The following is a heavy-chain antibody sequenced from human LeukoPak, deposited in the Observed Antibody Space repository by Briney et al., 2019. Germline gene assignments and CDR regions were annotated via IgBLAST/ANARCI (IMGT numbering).Heavy chain of an antibody. V-gene: IGHV3-11*01. CDR2: ISSSGSTI. CDR1: GFTFSDYY. Sequence: GGSLRLSSAASGFTFSDYYMSWLRQAPGKGLEWVSYISSSGSTIYYADSVKGRFTISRDNAKNSLYLQMNSLRAEDTAVYYCARVSYGGDFDYWGQGTLVTVSS. D-gene: IGHD3-16*01. CDR3: ARVSYGGDFDY. J-gene: IGHJ4*02.